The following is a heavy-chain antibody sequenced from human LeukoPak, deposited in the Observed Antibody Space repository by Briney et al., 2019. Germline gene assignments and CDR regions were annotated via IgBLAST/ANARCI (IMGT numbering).Heavy chain of an antibody. CDR3: ARDESGYDFTRFDP. D-gene: IGHD5-12*01. CDR1: GFTLSIYY. J-gene: IGHJ5*02. V-gene: IGHV3-66*01. CDR2: IYTGGST. Sequence: GGSVRLSCAASGFTLSIYYMSWVRQAPGKGLEWVSVIYTGGSTYYADSAKGRFTISRDHTKNTLYLQMNSLGAEDTAVYYCARDESGYDFTRFDPWGQGTLVTVSS.